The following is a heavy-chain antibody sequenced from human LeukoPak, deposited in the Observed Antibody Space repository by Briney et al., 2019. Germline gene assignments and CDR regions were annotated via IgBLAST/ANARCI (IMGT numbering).Heavy chain of an antibody. CDR3: ARHIANGDYFNY. V-gene: IGHV4-39*01. D-gene: IGHD2-21*01. J-gene: IGHJ4*02. Sequence: SETLSLTCTVSGGSISSTNNYWGWIRQPPGKGLGWIGSIFYSGSTNYNPSLKSRVTISVDVSKNQFSLKVSSVTATDTAVYYCARHIANGDYFNYWGQGTLVTVSS. CDR2: IFYSGST. CDR1: GGSISSTNNY.